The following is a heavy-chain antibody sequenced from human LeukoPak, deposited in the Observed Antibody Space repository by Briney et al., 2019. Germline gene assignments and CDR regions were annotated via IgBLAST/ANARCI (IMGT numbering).Heavy chain of an antibody. D-gene: IGHD3-10*01. CDR3: AEGSTVGNWFDP. Sequence: ASVKVSCKASGYTFTSYAISWVRQAPGQGLEWMGGIIPIFGTANYAQKFQGRVTITTDESTSTAYMELSSLRSEDTAVYYCAEGSTVGNWFDPWGQGTLVTVSS. V-gene: IGHV1-69*05. J-gene: IGHJ5*02. CDR2: IIPIFGTA. CDR1: GYTFTSYA.